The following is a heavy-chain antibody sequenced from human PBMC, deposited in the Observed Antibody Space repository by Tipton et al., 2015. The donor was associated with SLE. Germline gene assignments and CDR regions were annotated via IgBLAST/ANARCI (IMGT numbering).Heavy chain of an antibody. CDR1: GGSFSGYY. J-gene: IGHJ1*01. CDR2: INHSGST. V-gene: IGHV4-34*01. D-gene: IGHD2-15*01. Sequence: TLSLTCAVYGGSFSGYYWSWIRQPPGKGLEWIGEINHSGSTNYNPSLKSRVTISVDTSKNQFSLKLSSVTAADTAVYYCARQEILVVAGEFSQPGGQGTLVTV. CDR3: ARQEILVVAGEFSQP.